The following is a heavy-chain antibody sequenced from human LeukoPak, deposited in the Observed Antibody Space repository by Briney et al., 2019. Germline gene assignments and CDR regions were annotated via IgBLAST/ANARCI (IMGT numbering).Heavy chain of an antibody. J-gene: IGHJ3*02. Sequence: ASVKVSCKASGYTFTGYYVHWVRQAPGQGLEWMGWISAYNGNTNYAQKLQGRVTMTTDTSTSTAYMELRSLRSDDTAVYYCARDKKQLVVVDDDAFDIWGQGTMVTVPS. CDR3: ARDKKQLVVVDDDAFDI. V-gene: IGHV1-18*04. CDR1: GYTFTGYY. D-gene: IGHD6-6*01. CDR2: ISAYNGNT.